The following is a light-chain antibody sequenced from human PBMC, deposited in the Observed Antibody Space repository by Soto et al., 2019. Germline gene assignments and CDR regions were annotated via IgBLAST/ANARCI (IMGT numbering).Light chain of an antibody. CDR1: HFVASGY. V-gene: IGKV3-15*01. Sequence: VVTQSPDPLSLSPGERATLSCRSSHFVASGYLAWYQQKPGQAPRLLIYGASTRATGIPARFSGSWSGTECTLTISSLQSEDVAVYYCQQYNNWPRTLGQGTKVDI. J-gene: IGKJ1*01. CDR3: QQYNNWPRT. CDR2: GAS.